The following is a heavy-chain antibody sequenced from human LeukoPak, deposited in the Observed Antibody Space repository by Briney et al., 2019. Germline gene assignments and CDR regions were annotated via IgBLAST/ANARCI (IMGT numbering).Heavy chain of an antibody. Sequence: GGSLRLSCAASGFPFSTHSLNWVRQAPGKGLEWVSSIGYSSFFIYYADSVRSRFTISRDNAKNSVYLQMNTLRAEDTAVYYCSCSSPQLRRSSQPDYWGQGTLVTVSS. CDR3: SCSSPQLRRSSQPDY. CDR2: IGYSSFFI. V-gene: IGHV3-21*01. CDR1: GFPFSTHS. D-gene: IGHD6-19*01. J-gene: IGHJ4*02.